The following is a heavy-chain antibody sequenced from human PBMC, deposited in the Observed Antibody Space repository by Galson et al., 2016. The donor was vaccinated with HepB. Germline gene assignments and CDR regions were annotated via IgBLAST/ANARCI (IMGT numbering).Heavy chain of an antibody. CDR3: ARDLGWLQPRFGFDF. V-gene: IGHV1-46*01. CDR2: INPTGGTT. J-gene: IGHJ4*02. D-gene: IGHD5-24*01. Sequence: SVKVSCKASGYTFTTYYLHWVRQAPGHGLEWMGTINPTGGTTTYAQNFQGRVTMTRDTSTTTVYMELSSLRSEDTAVYYCARDLGWLQPRFGFDFWGQGTLITVSS. CDR1: GYTFTTYY.